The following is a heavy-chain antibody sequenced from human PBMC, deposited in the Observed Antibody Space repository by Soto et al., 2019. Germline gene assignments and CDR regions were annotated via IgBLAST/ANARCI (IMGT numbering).Heavy chain of an antibody. D-gene: IGHD6-6*01. CDR2: ISGSGGST. Sequence: GGSLRLSCAASGFTFSSYAMSWVRQAPGKGLEWVSAISGSGGSTYYADSVKGRFTISRDNSKNTLYLQMNSLRAEDTAVYYCAKSEYTLAPYPPSTDYWGQGTLVTVSS. CDR3: AKSEYTLAPYPPSTDY. V-gene: IGHV3-23*01. J-gene: IGHJ4*02. CDR1: GFTFSSYA.